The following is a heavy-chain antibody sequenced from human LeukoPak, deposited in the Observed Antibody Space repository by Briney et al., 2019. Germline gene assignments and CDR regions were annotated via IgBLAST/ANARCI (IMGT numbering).Heavy chain of an antibody. CDR3: AKGPSGSSWHEYYYYGMDV. CDR2: ISGSGGST. J-gene: IGHJ6*02. CDR1: GFTFSSYA. Sequence: GGSLRLSCAASGFTFSSYAMSWVRQAPGKGLEWVSAISGSGGSTYYADSVKGRFTISRDNSKNTLYLQMNSLRAEDTAVYYCAKGPSGSSWHEYYYYGMDVWGQGTTVTVSS. V-gene: IGHV3-23*01. D-gene: IGHD6-13*01.